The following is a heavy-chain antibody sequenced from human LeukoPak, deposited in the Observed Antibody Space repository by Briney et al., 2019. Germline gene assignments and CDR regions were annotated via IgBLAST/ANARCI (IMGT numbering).Heavy chain of an antibody. J-gene: IGHJ6*02. CDR3: ARFSELDYYYGMDV. V-gene: IGHV4-31*03. CDR1: GGSITSGSYY. D-gene: IGHD6-13*01. CDR2: IYYSGST. Sequence: PSETLSLTCTVSGGSITSGSYYWSWIRQHPGKGLEWIGYIYYSGSTYYNPSLKSRVTISVDTSKNQFSLKLSSVTAADTAVYYCARFSELDYYYGMDVWGQGTTVTVSS.